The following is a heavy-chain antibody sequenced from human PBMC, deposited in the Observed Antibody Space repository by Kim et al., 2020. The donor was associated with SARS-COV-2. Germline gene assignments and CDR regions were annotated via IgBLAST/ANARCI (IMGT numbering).Heavy chain of an antibody. CDR1: GFTFSSYS. D-gene: IGHD3-22*01. CDR3: ARSPHYYDSSGYYDY. Sequence: LSLTCAASGFTFSSYSMNWVRQAPGKGLEWVSYISSSSSTIYYADSVKGRFTISRDNAKNSLYLQMNSLRDEDTAVYYCARSPHYYDSSGYYDYWGQGTLVTVSS. CDR2: ISSSSSTI. V-gene: IGHV3-48*02. J-gene: IGHJ4*02.